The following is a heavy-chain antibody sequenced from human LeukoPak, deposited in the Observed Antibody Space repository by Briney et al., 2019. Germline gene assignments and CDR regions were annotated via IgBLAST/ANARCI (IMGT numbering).Heavy chain of an antibody. V-gene: IGHV3-11*04. CDR1: GFTFSDYY. D-gene: IGHD3-3*01. CDR3: ARITLYYDFWSGSHYYYYMDV. Sequence: GGSLRLSSAASGFTFSDYYMSWIRQAPGKGREWVSYISSSGSTIYYADSVKGRFTISRDNAKNSLYMQMNSLRAEDTAVSYCARITLYYDFWSGSHYYYYMDVWGKGTTVTVSS. J-gene: IGHJ6*03. CDR2: ISSSGSTI.